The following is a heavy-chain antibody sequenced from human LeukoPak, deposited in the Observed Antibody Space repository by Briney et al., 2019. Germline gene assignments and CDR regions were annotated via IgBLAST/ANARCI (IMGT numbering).Heavy chain of an antibody. D-gene: IGHD4-17*01. V-gene: IGHV1-46*01. CDR3: TRDWGYGDYEGGWFDP. Sequence: ASVKVSCKASGYTFTSYYMHWVRQAPGQGLEWMGIINPSGGSTSYAQKFQGRVTMTRDTSTSTAYMELSSLRSEDTAVYYCTRDWGYGDYEGGWFDPWGQGTLVTVSS. CDR2: INPSGGST. CDR1: GYTFTSYY. J-gene: IGHJ5*02.